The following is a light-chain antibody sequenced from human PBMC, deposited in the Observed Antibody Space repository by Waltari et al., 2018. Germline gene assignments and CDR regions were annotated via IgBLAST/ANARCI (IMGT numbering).Light chain of an antibody. J-gene: IGKJ2*01. CDR2: ETS. V-gene: IGKV1-6*01. CDR3: LQNYNYPPT. Sequence: AIQMTQSPSSLSASVGDRVTFTCRSSQGIGSDLGWYQQKPGKAPKLLIYETSNLESGVPSRFSGSRSGTHFTLTISRLQAEDFATYYCLQNYNYPPTFGQGTKLEI. CDR1: QGIGSD.